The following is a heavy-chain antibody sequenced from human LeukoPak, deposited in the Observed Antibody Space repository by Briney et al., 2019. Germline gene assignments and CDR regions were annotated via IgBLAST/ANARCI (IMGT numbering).Heavy chain of an antibody. D-gene: IGHD3-10*01. Sequence: PGGSLRLSCAASGFTFDDYAMHWVRQAPGKGLEWVSGISWNSGSIGYADSVKGRFTISRDNAKNSLYLQMNSLRAEDTALYYCAKATGYYGSGRGKYYYYYGMDVWGQGTTVTVSS. CDR3: AKATGYYGSGRGKYYYYYGMDV. CDR1: GFTFDDYA. V-gene: IGHV3-9*01. CDR2: ISWNSGSI. J-gene: IGHJ6*02.